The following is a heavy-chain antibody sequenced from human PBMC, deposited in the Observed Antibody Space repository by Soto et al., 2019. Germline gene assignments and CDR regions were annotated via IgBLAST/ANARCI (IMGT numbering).Heavy chain of an antibody. J-gene: IGHJ6*02. CDR3: AREDFGGTTYLYHGMDF. Sequence: EVQLVESGGGLIPPGESLTLSCAASGFSVTSKNMNWVRQAPGKGLEWVSVIYRSGSTSYADSVKGRFSISRDISKNTCSRKMNTLRAKDTAVYSWAREDFGGTTYLYHGMDFWGQGHTVTVS. V-gene: IGHV3-53*01. CDR1: GFSVTSKN. CDR2: IYRSGST. D-gene: IGHD1-1*01.